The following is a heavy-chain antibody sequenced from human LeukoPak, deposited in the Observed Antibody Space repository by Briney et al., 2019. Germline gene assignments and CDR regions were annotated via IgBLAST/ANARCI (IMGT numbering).Heavy chain of an antibody. CDR2: IYQSGST. D-gene: IGHD3-22*01. V-gene: IGHV4-30-2*01. J-gene: IGHJ5*02. CDR1: GGSISSGGHS. Sequence: SQTLSLTCAVSGGSISSGGHSWSWIRQPPGKGLEWIGYIYQSGSTYYNPSLKSRVTISVDRSKNQFSLKLSSVTAADTAVYYCARGFKRYYYDSSGANWFDPWGQGTLVTVSS. CDR3: ARGFKRYYYDSSGANWFDP.